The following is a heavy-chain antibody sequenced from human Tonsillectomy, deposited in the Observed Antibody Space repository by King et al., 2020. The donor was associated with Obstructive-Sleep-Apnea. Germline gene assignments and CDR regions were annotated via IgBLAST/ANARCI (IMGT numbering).Heavy chain of an antibody. Sequence: QLQESGPGLVKPSETLSLTCTVSGGSISSSSYYWGWIRQPPGKGLEWIGSIYYSGSTYYNPSLKSRVTISVGTSKNQFSLKLSSVTAADTAVYYCARDQYSSSSGLLDYWGQGTLVTVSS. CDR3: ARDQYSSSSGLLDY. CDR2: IYYSGST. CDR1: GGSISSSSYY. D-gene: IGHD6-6*01. J-gene: IGHJ4*02. V-gene: IGHV4-39*07.